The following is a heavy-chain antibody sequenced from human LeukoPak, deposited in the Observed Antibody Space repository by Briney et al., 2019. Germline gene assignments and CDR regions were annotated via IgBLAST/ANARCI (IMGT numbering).Heavy chain of an antibody. D-gene: IGHD6-19*01. V-gene: IGHV4-59*08. CDR2: IYYSGST. J-gene: IGHJ5*02. Sequence: SETLSLTCTVSSGSISSYYWSWIRQPPGKGLEWIGYIYYSGSTNYNPSLKSRVTISVDTSKNQFSLKLSSVTAADTAVYYCAKRQWLVRGTNWFDPWGQGTLVTVSS. CDR3: AKRQWLVRGTNWFDP. CDR1: SGSISSYY.